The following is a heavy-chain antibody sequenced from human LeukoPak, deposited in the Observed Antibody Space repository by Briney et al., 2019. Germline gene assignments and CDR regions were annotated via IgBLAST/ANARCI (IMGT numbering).Heavy chain of an antibody. CDR3: ARGQYYYGSGSYYDEAARWFDP. CDR2: INHSGST. Sequence: SETLSLTCAVYGGSFSGYYWSWIRQPPGKGLEWIGEINHSGSTNYNPSLKSRVTISVDTSKNQFSLKLSSVTAADTAVYYCARGQYYYGSGSYYDEAARWFDPWGQGTLVTVSS. V-gene: IGHV4-34*01. J-gene: IGHJ5*02. CDR1: GGSFSGYY. D-gene: IGHD3-10*01.